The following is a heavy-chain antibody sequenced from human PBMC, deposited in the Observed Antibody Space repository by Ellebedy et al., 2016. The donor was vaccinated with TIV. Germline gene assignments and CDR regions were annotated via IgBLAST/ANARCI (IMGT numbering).Heavy chain of an antibody. CDR2: FYSGGST. CDR1: GFTVGNNF. D-gene: IGHD1-1*01. Sequence: GESLKISCAASGFTVGNNFMSWVRQAPGKGLEWVSLFYSGGSTDYADSVKGRFTISGDSSKNTLYLQMNSLRAEDTAMYYCARKTDTGTSGDYWGQGTPVTVSS. V-gene: IGHV3-53*01. J-gene: IGHJ4*02. CDR3: ARKTDTGTSGDY.